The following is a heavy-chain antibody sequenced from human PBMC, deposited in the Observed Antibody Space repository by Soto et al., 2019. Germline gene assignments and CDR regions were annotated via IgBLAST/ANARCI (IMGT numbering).Heavy chain of an antibody. J-gene: IGHJ4*02. D-gene: IGHD6-19*01. Sequence: QVQLVESGGGVVQPGRSLRLSCAASGFTFSRYVIHWVRQAPGKGLEWVAVISHDGSNKYYADSVKGRFTISRDNSNNRLYLQMSSLRAEDTAVYYCAKSEGGWSFDSWGQGTLVTVSS. CDR2: ISHDGSNK. CDR3: AKSEGGWSFDS. CDR1: GFTFSRYV. V-gene: IGHV3-30*18.